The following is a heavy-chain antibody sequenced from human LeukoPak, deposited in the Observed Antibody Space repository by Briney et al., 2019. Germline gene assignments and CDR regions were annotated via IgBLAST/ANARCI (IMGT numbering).Heavy chain of an antibody. Sequence: SVKVSCKASGGTYSSYAISWVRQAPGQGLEWMGGIIPILGTANYAQRFQGRVTITADKSTSTAYMELSSLRSEDTAVYYCARGEAGSSWYEIDYWGQGTLVTVSS. CDR3: ARGEAGSSWYEIDY. J-gene: IGHJ4*02. V-gene: IGHV1-69*06. D-gene: IGHD6-13*01. CDR2: IIPILGTA. CDR1: GGTYSSYA.